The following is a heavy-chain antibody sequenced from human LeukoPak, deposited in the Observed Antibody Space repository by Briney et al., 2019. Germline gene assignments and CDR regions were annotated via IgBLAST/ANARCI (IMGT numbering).Heavy chain of an antibody. CDR3: ARTFLYYDSSGLGAFDI. CDR2: ISYDGSNK. CDR1: GFTFSSYA. Sequence: GGSLRLSCAASGFTFSSYAMHWVRQAPGKGLEWVAVISYDGSNKYYADSVKGRFTISRDNSKNTLYLQMNSLRAEDTAVYYCARTFLYYDSSGLGAFDIWGQGTMVTVSS. D-gene: IGHD3-22*01. J-gene: IGHJ3*02. V-gene: IGHV3-30-3*01.